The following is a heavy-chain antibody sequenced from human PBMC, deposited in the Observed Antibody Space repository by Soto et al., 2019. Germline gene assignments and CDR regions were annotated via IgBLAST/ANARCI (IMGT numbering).Heavy chain of an antibody. V-gene: IGHV3-21*01. CDR1: GFTFRSFT. J-gene: IGHJ4*02. CDR3: ARGPVGSSGAYYFDY. D-gene: IGHD3-22*01. Sequence: PGGSLRLSCAASGFTFRSFTMNWVRQAPGKGLEWVSTISSNSAYIYYTDALRGRFTISRDDAKNSLHLQMNSLRAEDTAVYYCARGPVGSSGAYYFDYWGQGTLVTVSS. CDR2: ISSNSAYI.